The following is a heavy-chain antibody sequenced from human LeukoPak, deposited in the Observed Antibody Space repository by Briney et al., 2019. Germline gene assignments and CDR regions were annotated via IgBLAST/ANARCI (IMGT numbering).Heavy chain of an antibody. D-gene: IGHD5-24*01. Sequence: GESLKISCRGSGYRFTNYHIGWVRQMPGKGLEWMGIIYPADSDTRYRPTFRGQVTISVDKSINTAYLQWSSLKASDTAMYYCTRLISRGSDYNYVDDWGQGTLITVSS. V-gene: IGHV5-51*01. CDR1: GYRFTNYH. CDR3: TRLISRGSDYNYVDD. CDR2: IYPADSDT. J-gene: IGHJ4*02.